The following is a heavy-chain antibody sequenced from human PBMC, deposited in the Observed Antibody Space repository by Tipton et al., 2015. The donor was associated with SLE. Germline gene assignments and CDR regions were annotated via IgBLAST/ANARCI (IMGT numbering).Heavy chain of an antibody. D-gene: IGHD6-13*01. CDR2: INSDGSST. V-gene: IGHV3-74*01. CDR1: GFTFSSYW. Sequence: SLRLSCAASGFTFSSYWMHWVRQAPGKGLVWVSRINSDGSSTSYADSVKGRFTISRDNAKNTLYLQMNSLRAEDTAVYYCARVVSSIAAAGGIDYWGQGTLVTVSS. CDR3: ARVVSSIAAAGGIDY. J-gene: IGHJ4*02.